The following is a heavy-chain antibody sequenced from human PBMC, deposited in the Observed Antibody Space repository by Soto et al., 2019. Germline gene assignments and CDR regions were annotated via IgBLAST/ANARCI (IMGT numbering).Heavy chain of an antibody. CDR3: TSRRVWTAVDPFDY. CDR2: IRNKDNNYAT. Sequence: ELQLVESGGGLVQPGGSLKLSCAASGFTFSESAMHWVRQASGKGLEWVGRIRNKDNNYATAYTASVKGRFTISRDDSKNTVYLQMNSLKIDDTAVYYCTSRRVWTAVDPFDYWGLGTLVTVSS. J-gene: IGHJ4*02. D-gene: IGHD5-18*01. V-gene: IGHV3-73*02. CDR1: GFTFSESA.